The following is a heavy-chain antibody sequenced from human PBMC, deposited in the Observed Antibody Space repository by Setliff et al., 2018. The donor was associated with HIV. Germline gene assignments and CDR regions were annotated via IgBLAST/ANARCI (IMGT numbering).Heavy chain of an antibody. CDR3: ARSQPDTIFGVVTFDC. CDR1: GGSMSSSGPGCY. V-gene: IGHV4-39*01. CDR2: VYYRGRT. D-gene: IGHD3-3*01. J-gene: IGHJ4*02. Sequence: PSETLSLTCTVSGGSMSSSGPGCYWGWVRQTPGGGLEWIGSVYYRGRTYYNPSLKSLVTISVASSKNQLSLRLTSMAAADTAMYYCARSQPDTIFGVVTFDCWGQGKMVTVSS.